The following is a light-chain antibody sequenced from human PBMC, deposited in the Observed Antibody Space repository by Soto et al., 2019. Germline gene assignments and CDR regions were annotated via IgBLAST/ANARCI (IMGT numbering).Light chain of an antibody. CDR2: GAS. J-gene: IGKJ3*01. CDR3: QQYNRWPFT. V-gene: IGKV3-15*01. Sequence: KVITQHPLTLPVSTGESATLSCRASQSVISNLAWYQQKPGQAPRLLIYGASTRATGIPDRFSGSGSGTEFTLTISSLQSGDFAVYYCQQYNRWPFTFGPGTKVDNK. CDR1: QSVISN.